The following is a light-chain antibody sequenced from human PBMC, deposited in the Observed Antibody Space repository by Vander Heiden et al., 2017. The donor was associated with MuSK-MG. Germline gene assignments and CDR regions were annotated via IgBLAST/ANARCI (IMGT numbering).Light chain of an antibody. V-gene: IGKV1-5*03. J-gene: IGKJ2*01. CDR1: QSISSW. Sequence: DIQMTQSPSTLSASVGDRVTITCRASQSISSWLAWYQQKPGKAPKLLIYKASSLESGVPSRFSGSGSGTEFTLTISSLQPDDFAPYYCQQYNSYLYTFGQGTKVEIK. CDR3: QQYNSYLYT. CDR2: KAS.